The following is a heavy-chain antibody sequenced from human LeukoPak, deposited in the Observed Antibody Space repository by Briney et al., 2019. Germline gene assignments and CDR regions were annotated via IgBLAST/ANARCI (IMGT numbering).Heavy chain of an antibody. V-gene: IGHV3-49*04. Sequence: GGSLRLSCTASGFTFGDYTLSWVRQAPGEGLEWVGFMRSRAYGETTEYAASVKGRFTISRDDSKSSGYLQMNSLKSDDTDLYYCTKDIADNWGQGTLVTVSS. J-gene: IGHJ4*02. CDR2: MRSRAYGETT. D-gene: IGHD6-13*01. CDR1: GFTFGDYT. CDR3: TKDIADN.